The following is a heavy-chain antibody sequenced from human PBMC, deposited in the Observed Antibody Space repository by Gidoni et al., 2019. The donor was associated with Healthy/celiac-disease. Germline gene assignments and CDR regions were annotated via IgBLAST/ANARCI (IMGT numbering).Heavy chain of an antibody. Sequence: QVTSKKQGPVLVKPTETITSTCTAPACALSNARMGVSWIRQPPGKALEWLAHIFSNDEKSYSTSLKSRLTISKDTSKSQVVLTMTNMDPVDTATYYCARSNGLAFDIWGQGTMVTVSS. D-gene: IGHD2-8*01. CDR1: ACALSNARMG. J-gene: IGHJ3*02. V-gene: IGHV2-26*01. CDR3: ARSNGLAFDI. CDR2: IFSNDEK.